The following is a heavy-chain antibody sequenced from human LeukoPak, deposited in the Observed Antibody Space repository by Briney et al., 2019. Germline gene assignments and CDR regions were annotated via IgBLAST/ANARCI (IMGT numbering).Heavy chain of an antibody. V-gene: IGHV3-53*01. CDR1: GFTFSSYS. J-gene: IGHJ6*03. CDR2: IYSGGST. CDR3: ARGLSSSSSWEYYYYYMDV. D-gene: IGHD6-6*01. Sequence: GGSLRLSCAASGFTFSSYSMNWVRQAPGKGLEWVSVIYSGGSTYYADSVKGRFTISRDNSKNTLYLQMNSLRAEDTAVYYCARGLSSSSSWEYYYYYMDVWGKGTTVTVSS.